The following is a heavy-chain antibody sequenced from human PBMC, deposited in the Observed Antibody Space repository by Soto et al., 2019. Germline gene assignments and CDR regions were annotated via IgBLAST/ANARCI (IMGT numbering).Heavy chain of an antibody. CDR3: TRGSAAVPSYFFDS. J-gene: IGHJ5*01. V-gene: IGHV3-9*01. Sequence: EVQLVESGGGLVQPGKSLRLSCAASGFTFDDHATHWVRQGPGKGLEWVAHISWNSETLGYAGSVKGRSTISRDNAKNYMYLEMNGLRTEDTTVYFSTRGSAAVPSYFFDSCGQVNLVTVSS. CDR2: ISWNSETL. D-gene: IGHD1-26*01. CDR1: GFTFDDHA.